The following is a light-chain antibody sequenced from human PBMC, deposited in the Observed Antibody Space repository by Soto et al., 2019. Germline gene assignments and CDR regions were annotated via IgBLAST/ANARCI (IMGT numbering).Light chain of an antibody. J-gene: IGLJ3*02. CDR3: SSYAASNNL. V-gene: IGLV2-8*01. CDR2: EVN. CDR1: SSDVGGYNY. Sequence: QSALTQPPSASGSPGQLVTISCTGTSSDVGGYNYVSWYQQHPGKAPKVMIYEVNKRPSGVPDRFSGSKSGNTASLTVSGLQAEDEADYYCSSYAASNNLFGGGTKLTVL.